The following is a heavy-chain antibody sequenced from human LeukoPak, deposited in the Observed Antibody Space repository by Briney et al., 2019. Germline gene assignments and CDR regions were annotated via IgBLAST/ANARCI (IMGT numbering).Heavy chain of an antibody. D-gene: IGHD6-13*01. V-gene: IGHV3-23*01. CDR1: GFTFDSYA. J-gene: IGHJ5*02. CDR3: VKHVGSRWSNNRFDP. Sequence: GGSLRLSCAASGFTFDSYAMSWVRQAPGKGLEWVSAVSRFGGTTYYADSAKGRFTISRDNSNNTVYLQMNSLRVGDTALYYCVKHVGSRWSNNRFDPWGQGTPVTVS. CDR2: VSRFGGTT.